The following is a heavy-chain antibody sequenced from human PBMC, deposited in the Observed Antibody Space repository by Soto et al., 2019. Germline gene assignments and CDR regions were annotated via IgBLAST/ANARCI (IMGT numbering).Heavy chain of an antibody. V-gene: IGHV4-59*08. CDR1: GGSISTYY. J-gene: IGHJ4*02. Sequence: SETLSLTCTVSGGSISTYYWSWMRQPPGKGLEWIGYIYYSGSTNYNPSLKSRVTISVDTSKNQFSLKLSSVTAADTAVYYCARRWGRTFDYWGQGTLVTVSS. CDR3: ARRWGRTFDY. CDR2: IYYSGST. D-gene: IGHD7-27*01.